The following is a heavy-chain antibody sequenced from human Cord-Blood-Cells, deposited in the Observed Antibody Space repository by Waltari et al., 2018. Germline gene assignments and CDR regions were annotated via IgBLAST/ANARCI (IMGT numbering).Heavy chain of an antibody. J-gene: IGHJ4*02. V-gene: IGHV4-34*01. CDR3: ARGPYDSSGYYFYY. CDR2: INNSGSP. Sequence: QVQLQQWGAGLLKPSETLSLTCAVYGGSFSGYYWSWFRQPPGKGLEWIGEINNSGSPNYNPSRKRRVTISVDPAKNQFSLKLSSVTAADTAVYYCARGPYDSSGYYFYYWGQGTLVTVSS. D-gene: IGHD3-22*01. CDR1: GGSFSGYY.